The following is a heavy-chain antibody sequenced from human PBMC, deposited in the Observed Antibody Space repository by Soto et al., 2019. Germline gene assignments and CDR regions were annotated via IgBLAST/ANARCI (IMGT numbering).Heavy chain of an antibody. CDR1: GGSISSGGYY. CDR2: IYYSGST. D-gene: IGHD3-3*02. CDR3: QALGYYYYGMDV. J-gene: IGHJ6*02. Sequence: PSETLSLTCTVSGGSISSGGYYWSWIRQHPGKGLEWIGYIYYSGSTYYNPSLKSRVTISVDTSKNQFSLKLSSVTAADTAVYYCQALGYYYYGMDVWGQGTTVTVSS. V-gene: IGHV4-31*03.